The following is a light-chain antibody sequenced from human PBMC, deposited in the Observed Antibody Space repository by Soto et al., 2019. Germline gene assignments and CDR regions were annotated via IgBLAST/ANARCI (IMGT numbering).Light chain of an antibody. CDR3: QQYDTPFPA. CDR2: KAS. CDR1: QSISSW. J-gene: IGKJ1*01. V-gene: IGKV1-5*03. Sequence: DTQMTQSPSTLSASVGDRVTITCRASQSISSWLAWYQQRPGRAPQLLIYKASTLKSGVPSRFNRGGSGTEFTLTISSLQPNDFATDYCQQYDTPFPAFGQGTKVEI.